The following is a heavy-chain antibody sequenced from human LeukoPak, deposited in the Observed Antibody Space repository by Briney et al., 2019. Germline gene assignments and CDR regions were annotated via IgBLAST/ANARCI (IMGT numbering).Heavy chain of an antibody. CDR2: INHSGST. J-gene: IGHJ5*02. V-gene: IGHV4-34*01. CDR1: GGSFSGYY. Sequence: SETLSLTCAVYGGSFSGYYWSWIRQPPGKGLEWIEEINHSGSTNYNPSLKSRVTISVDTSKNQFSLKLSSVTAADTAVYYCARLPYCSSTSCYTGSWGQGTLVTVSS. CDR3: ARLPYCSSTSCYTGS. D-gene: IGHD2-2*02.